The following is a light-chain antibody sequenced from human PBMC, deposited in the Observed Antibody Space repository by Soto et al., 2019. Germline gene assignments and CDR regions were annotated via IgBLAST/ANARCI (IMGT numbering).Light chain of an antibody. V-gene: IGLV3-9*01. J-gene: IGLJ2*01. CDR2: RES. Sequence: SYELTQPLSVSVALGQTARITCGGNNIGSKNVHWYQQKPGQAPVVVIYRESNRPSGIPERFSGSSSGNTATLTISRAQAGDEADYYCQGWDSSLVVFGGGTKLTVL. CDR1: NIGSKN. CDR3: QGWDSSLVV.